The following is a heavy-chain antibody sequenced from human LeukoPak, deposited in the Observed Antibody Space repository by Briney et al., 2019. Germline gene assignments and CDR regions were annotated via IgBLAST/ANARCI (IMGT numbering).Heavy chain of an antibody. V-gene: IGHV3-33*01. CDR2: IWYDGSNK. Sequence: GGSLRLSCAASGFTFSSYGMHWVRQAPGKGLEWVAVIWYDGSNKYYADSVKGRFTISRDNSKNTLYLQMNSLTAEDTAVYYCARDRGAPGAFDIWGQGTMVTVSS. D-gene: IGHD3-16*01. J-gene: IGHJ3*02. CDR3: ARDRGAPGAFDI. CDR1: GFTFSSYG.